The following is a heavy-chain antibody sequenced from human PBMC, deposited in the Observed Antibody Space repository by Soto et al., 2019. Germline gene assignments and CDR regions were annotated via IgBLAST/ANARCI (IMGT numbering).Heavy chain of an antibody. V-gene: IGHV4-31*03. CDR3: ARANYYDSSCYYSHYYYYGMDV. Sequence: SETLSLTCTVSGGSISSGGYYWSWIRQHPGKGLEWIGYIYYSGSTYYNPSLKSRVTISVDTSKNQFSLKLSSVTAADTAVYYCARANYYDSSCYYSHYYYYGMDVWGQGTTVTVSS. J-gene: IGHJ6*02. CDR2: IYYSGST. D-gene: IGHD3-22*01. CDR1: GGSISSGGYY.